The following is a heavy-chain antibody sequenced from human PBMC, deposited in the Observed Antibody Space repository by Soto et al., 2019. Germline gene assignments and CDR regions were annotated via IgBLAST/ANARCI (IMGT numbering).Heavy chain of an antibody. D-gene: IGHD1-1*01. V-gene: IGHV3-30*18. CDR2: ISYDGSNK. J-gene: IGHJ4*02. CDR3: AKDGTPILGAYYFDS. CDR1: GFTFSSYG. Sequence: GGSLRLSCAASGFTFSSYGMHWVRQAPGKGLEWVAVISYDGSNKYYADSVKGRFTISRDNSKNTLYLQMNSLRAEDTAGYYCAKDGTPILGAYYFDSWGQGTLVTVSS.